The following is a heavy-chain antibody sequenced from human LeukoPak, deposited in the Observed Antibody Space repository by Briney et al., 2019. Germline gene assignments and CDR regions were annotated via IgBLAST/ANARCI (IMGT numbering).Heavy chain of an antibody. V-gene: IGHV3-66*02. Sequence: PGGSLRLSCAASGFTVSSNCMSWVRQAPGKGLEWVSVIYSGGSTYYADSVKGRFTISRDNSKNTLYLQMNSPRAEDTAVYYCARGAGPDAFDIWGQGTMVTVSS. CDR3: ARGAGPDAFDI. J-gene: IGHJ3*02. CDR1: GFTVSSNC. CDR2: IYSGGST.